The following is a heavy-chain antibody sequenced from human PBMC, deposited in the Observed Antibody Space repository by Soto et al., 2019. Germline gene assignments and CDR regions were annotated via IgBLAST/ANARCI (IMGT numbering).Heavy chain of an antibody. D-gene: IGHD3-10*01. J-gene: IGHJ4*02. Sequence: EVQLVESGGGLVQPGGSLRLSCAASGSTFSDYWMSWVRQAPGKGLECVANIKRDGSEKYYVDPVKGRFTISRDNAKNSLYLQMNSLRAEDTAVYYCATSMGRGGNDYWGQGTLVTVSS. CDR1: GSTFSDYW. CDR2: IKRDGSEK. CDR3: ATSMGRGGNDY. V-gene: IGHV3-7*05.